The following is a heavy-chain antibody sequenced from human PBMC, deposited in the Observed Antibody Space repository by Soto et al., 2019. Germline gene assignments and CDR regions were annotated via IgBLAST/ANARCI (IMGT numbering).Heavy chain of an antibody. Sequence: QVQLQESGPGLVKPSQTLSLTCTVSGGSISSGGYYWSWIRQHPGKGLEWIGYIYYSGSTYYNPSLTSRVTISVDTSKNHFSLKLSSVTAADTAVYYCARVRYCSGGSCYPRFDPWGQGTLGTVSA. CDR1: GGSISSGGYY. J-gene: IGHJ5*02. D-gene: IGHD2-15*01. CDR2: IYYSGST. V-gene: IGHV4-31*03. CDR3: ARVRYCSGGSCYPRFDP.